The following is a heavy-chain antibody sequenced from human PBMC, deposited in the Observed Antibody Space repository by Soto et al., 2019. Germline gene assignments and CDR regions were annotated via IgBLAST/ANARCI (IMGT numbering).Heavy chain of an antibody. D-gene: IGHD4-17*01. Sequence: GESLKISCKGSGDSFTSYWISWVRQMPGKGLEWMGRIDPSDSYTNYSPSFQGHVTISADKSISTAYLQWSSLKASDTAMYYCARQSRSQRDYGGNSTQIGWGQGTLVTVSS. J-gene: IGHJ4*02. CDR2: IDPSDSYT. CDR1: GDSFTSYW. V-gene: IGHV5-10-1*01. CDR3: ARQSRSQRDYGGNSTQIG.